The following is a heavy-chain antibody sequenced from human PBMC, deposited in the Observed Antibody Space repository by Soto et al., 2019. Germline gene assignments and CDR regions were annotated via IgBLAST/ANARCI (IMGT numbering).Heavy chain of an antibody. V-gene: IGHV4-31*03. D-gene: IGHD3-22*01. CDR2: IYYSGST. CDR3: ARYHSSGYFN. Sequence: QVQLHESGPGLVKHSQTLYLTCTVSGGSISSDGYYWSWIRQHPGKGLEWIGYIYYSGSTYYNPSLKSRVTISVDTSKNQFSLKLSSVTAADTAVYYCARYHSSGYFNWGQGTLVTVSS. CDR1: GGSISSDGYY. J-gene: IGHJ4*02.